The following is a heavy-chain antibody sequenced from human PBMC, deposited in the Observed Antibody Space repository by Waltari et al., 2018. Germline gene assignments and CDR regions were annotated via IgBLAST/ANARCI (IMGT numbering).Heavy chain of an antibody. J-gene: IGHJ6*03. Sequence: QVQLQESGPGLVKPSETLSLTCTVSGGSISSHYWSWIRQPPGKGLEWIGYIYYSGSTNYNPSLKSRVTISVDTSKNQFSLKLSSVTAADTAVYYCARGHDHDSSGARPYYYYYMDVWGKGTTVTVSS. CDR1: GGSISSHY. V-gene: IGHV4-59*11. CDR2: IYYSGST. D-gene: IGHD3-22*01. CDR3: ARGHDHDSSGARPYYYYYMDV.